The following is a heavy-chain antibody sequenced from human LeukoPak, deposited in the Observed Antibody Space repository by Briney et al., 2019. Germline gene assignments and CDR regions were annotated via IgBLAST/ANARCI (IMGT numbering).Heavy chain of an antibody. CDR1: GFSLSTSGVG. CDR3: AHRRYGSGSYYFDY. V-gene: IGHV2-5*02. J-gene: IGHJ4*02. Sequence: SGPTPVKPTQTLALTCTFSGFSLSTSGVGVGWIPQPPGKALEGLALIYWDDDKRYSPSLKSRLTITKDTSKNQVVLTMTNMDPVDTATYYCAHRRYGSGSYYFDYWGQGTLVTVSS. CDR2: IYWDDDK. D-gene: IGHD3-10*01.